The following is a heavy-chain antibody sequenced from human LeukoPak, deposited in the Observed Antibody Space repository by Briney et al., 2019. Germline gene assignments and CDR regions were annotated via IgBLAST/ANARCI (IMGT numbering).Heavy chain of an antibody. D-gene: IGHD4-23*01. CDR1: GFTFGTYA. CDR3: ATRQTTVDYYDC. V-gene: IGHV3-23*01. J-gene: IGHJ4*02. Sequence: GGSLRLSCVGSGFTFGTYAMNWARQAPGKGLEWVSAISSGGTTYYADSVKGRFSISRDNSKNTVYLQMNSLRAEDTAVYYCATRQTTVDYYDCWGQGTLVTVSS. CDR2: ISSGGTT.